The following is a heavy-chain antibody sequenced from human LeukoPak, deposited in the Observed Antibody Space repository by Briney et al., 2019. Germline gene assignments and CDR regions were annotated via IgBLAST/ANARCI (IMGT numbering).Heavy chain of an antibody. CDR3: ANPLWQQPEHNWFDP. Sequence: GGSLRLSRAASGFTFSSYAVSWVRQAPGKGLEWVSGISGSGGSTYYADSVKGRFTISRDNSKNTLYLQMNSLRAEDTAVYYCANPLWQQPEHNWFDPWGQGTLVTVSS. J-gene: IGHJ5*02. CDR2: ISGSGGST. D-gene: IGHD6-13*01. CDR1: GFTFSSYA. V-gene: IGHV3-23*01.